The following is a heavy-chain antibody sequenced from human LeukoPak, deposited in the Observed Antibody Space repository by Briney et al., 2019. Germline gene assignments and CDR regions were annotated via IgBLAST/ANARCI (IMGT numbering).Heavy chain of an antibody. D-gene: IGHD3-22*01. CDR1: GFTFSSYE. CDR2: ISSSGSTI. CDR3: AKGPNYYDSSGSIDY. V-gene: IGHV3-48*03. J-gene: IGHJ4*02. Sequence: GGSLRLSCAASGFTFSSYEMNWVRQAPGKGLEWVSYISSSGSTIYYADSVKGRFTISRDNSKNTLYLQMNSLRAEDTAVYYCAKGPNYYDSSGSIDYWGQGTLVTVSS.